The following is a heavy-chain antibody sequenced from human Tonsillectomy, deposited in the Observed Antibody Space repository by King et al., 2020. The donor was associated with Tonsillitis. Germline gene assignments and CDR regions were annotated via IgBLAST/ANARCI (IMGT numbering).Heavy chain of an antibody. J-gene: IGHJ5*02. CDR1: GFTHPYW. Sequence: VQLVESGGGLVQPGGSLRLSCAASGFTHPYWMHWVRQAPGKGLMWVSRINSDGSETRYADSVKGRFTVSRDNAKNTLYLQMNSLRGEDTAVYYWARDFPHRRLDLWGQGTLVTVSS. CDR2: INSDGSET. V-gene: IGHV3-74*01. D-gene: IGHD1-14*01. CDR3: ARDFPHRRLDL.